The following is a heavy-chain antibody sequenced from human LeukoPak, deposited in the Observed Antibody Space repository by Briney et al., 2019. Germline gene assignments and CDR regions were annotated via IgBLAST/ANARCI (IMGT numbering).Heavy chain of an antibody. CDR3: ATTRYYYDSSGYYGEYYFDY. D-gene: IGHD3-22*01. V-gene: IGHV1-69*13. CDR1: GGTFSSYA. CDR2: IIPIFGTA. J-gene: IGHJ4*02. Sequence: ASVKVSCEASGGTFSSYAISWVRQAPGQGLEWMGGIIPIFGTANYAQKFQGRVTITADESTSTAYMELSSLRSEDTAVYYCATTRYYYDSSGYYGEYYFDYWGQGTLVTVSS.